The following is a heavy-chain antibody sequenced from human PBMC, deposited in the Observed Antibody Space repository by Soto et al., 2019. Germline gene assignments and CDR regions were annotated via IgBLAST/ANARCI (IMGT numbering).Heavy chain of an antibody. Sequence: GGSLRLSCAASGFTFSSYAMHWVRQAPGKGLEWVAVISYDGSNKYYADSVKGRFTISRDNSKNTLYLQMNSLRAEDTAVYYCARDFPRVFTLLSYYGMDVWGQGTTVTVSS. V-gene: IGHV3-30-3*01. J-gene: IGHJ6*02. D-gene: IGHD2-8*01. CDR1: GFTFSSYA. CDR3: ARDFPRVFTLLSYYGMDV. CDR2: ISYDGSNK.